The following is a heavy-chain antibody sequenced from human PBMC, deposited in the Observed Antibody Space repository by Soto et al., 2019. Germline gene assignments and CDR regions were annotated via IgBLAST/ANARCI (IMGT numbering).Heavy chain of an antibody. CDR1: GYNFTSYW. D-gene: IGHD6-19*01. Sequence: GESLKISCKGSGYNFTSYWISWVRQMPGKGLEWMGRIDPSDSYTNYSPSFQGHVTISADKSISTAYLQWSSLKASDTAMYYCARLGIAVAGTYGMDVWGQGTTVTVSS. CDR3: ARLGIAVAGTYGMDV. V-gene: IGHV5-10-1*01. J-gene: IGHJ6*02. CDR2: IDPSDSYT.